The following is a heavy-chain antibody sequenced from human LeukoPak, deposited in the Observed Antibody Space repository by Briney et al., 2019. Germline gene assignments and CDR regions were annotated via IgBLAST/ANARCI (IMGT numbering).Heavy chain of an antibody. CDR2: IRYDGSNK. Sequence: GGTLRLSCAASGFTFSSYGMHWVRQAPGKGLEWVAFIRYDGSNKYYADSVKGRFTISRDNSKNTLYLQMNSLRAEDTAVYYCAKDRRDGIAVAGIFDYWGQGTLVTVSS. CDR1: GFTFSSYG. D-gene: IGHD6-19*01. J-gene: IGHJ4*02. V-gene: IGHV3-30*02. CDR3: AKDRRDGIAVAGIFDY.